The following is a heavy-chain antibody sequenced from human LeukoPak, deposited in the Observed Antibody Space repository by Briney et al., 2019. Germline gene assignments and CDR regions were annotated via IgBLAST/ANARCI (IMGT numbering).Heavy chain of an antibody. D-gene: IGHD3-10*01. CDR1: GFAFNTYA. Sequence: GGSLRLSCAASGFAFNTYAMHWVRQAPGQGLEWVALIWHDGSHKFYSNSVRGQFTISRNNSKNTVSLQMNNLRPEDTAVYYCAREIFGSGSYSDFWGQGTLVTVSS. J-gene: IGHJ4*02. CDR2: IWHDGSHK. CDR3: AREIFGSGSYSDF. V-gene: IGHV3-33*01.